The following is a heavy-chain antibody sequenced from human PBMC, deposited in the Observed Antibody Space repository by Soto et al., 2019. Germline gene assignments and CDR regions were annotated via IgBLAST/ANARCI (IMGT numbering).Heavy chain of an antibody. J-gene: IGHJ3*02. CDR3: AAVRAVAEESGAFDI. CDR2: IVVGSGNT. CDR1: VFTFTSSA. D-gene: IGHD6-19*01. Sequence: SVKVSCKASVFTFTSSAVQWVRQARGQRLEWIGWIVVGSGNTNYAQKFQERVTITRDMSTSTAYMELSSLRSEDTAVYYCAAVRAVAEESGAFDIWGQGTMVTVSS. V-gene: IGHV1-58*01.